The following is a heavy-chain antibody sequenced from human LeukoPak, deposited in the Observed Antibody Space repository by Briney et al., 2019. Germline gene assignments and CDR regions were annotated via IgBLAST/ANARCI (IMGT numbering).Heavy chain of an antibody. D-gene: IGHD3-22*01. Sequence: AGGSLRLSCAASGFTFSNAWMSWVRQAPGKGLEWVGRIKSKTDGGTTDYAAPVKGRFTISRDDSKKQLYMQMNSLKTEDTAVYYFSPAGIVVITTADYWGQGTLVTVSS. CDR2: IKSKTDGGTT. V-gene: IGHV3-15*01. J-gene: IGHJ4*02. CDR3: SPAGIVVITTADY. CDR1: GFTFSNAW.